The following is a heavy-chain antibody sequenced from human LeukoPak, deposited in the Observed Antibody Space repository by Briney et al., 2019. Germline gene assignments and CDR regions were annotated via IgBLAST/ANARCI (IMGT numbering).Heavy chain of an antibody. CDR2: IYYSGST. CDR1: GGSVSGDY. V-gene: IGHV4-59*02. CDR3: ARSNSGSYEFYFDY. J-gene: IGHJ4*02. Sequence: SETLSLTCTVSGGSVSGDYWSWIRQPPGKGLEWIGYIYYSGSTNYNPSLKSRVTISVDTSKNQFSLKLSSVTAADTAVYFCARSNSGSYEFYFDYWGQGTLVTVSS. D-gene: IGHD1-26*01.